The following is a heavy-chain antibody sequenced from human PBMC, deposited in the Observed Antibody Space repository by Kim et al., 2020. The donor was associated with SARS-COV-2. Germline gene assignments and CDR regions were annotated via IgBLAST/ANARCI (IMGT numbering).Heavy chain of an antibody. D-gene: IGHD2-2*01. Sequence: SETLSLTCTVSGGSISSYYWSWIRQPPGKGLEWIGYIYYSGSTNYNPSLKSRVTISVDTSKNQFSLKLSSVTAADTAVYYCARHQGTVVENWFDPWGQGTLVTVSS. V-gene: IGHV4-59*08. CDR2: IYYSGST. CDR1: GGSISSYY. J-gene: IGHJ5*02. CDR3: ARHQGTVVENWFDP.